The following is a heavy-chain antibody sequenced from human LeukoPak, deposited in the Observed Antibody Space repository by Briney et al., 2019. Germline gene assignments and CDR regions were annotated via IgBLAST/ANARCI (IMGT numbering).Heavy chain of an antibody. CDR1: GFTVSDNN. D-gene: IGHD3-16*01. CDR2: LHRDGSV. CDR3: VRVHGGGY. J-gene: IGHJ4*02. V-gene: IGHV3-53*01. Sequence: GGSLRLSCAASGFTVSDNNMIWVRQAPGKGLEWVSTLHRDGSVRYADSVKGRFTISRDDSKNTLSLQMSSLRDEDTAVYYCVRVHGGGYWGQGTLVTVSS.